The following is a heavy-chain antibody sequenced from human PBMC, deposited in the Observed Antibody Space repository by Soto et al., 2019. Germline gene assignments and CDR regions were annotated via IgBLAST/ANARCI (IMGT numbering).Heavy chain of an antibody. CDR2: FDPEDGET. D-gene: IGHD3-22*01. Sequence: ASVKVSCKVSGHTLTELSMHWVRQAPGKGLEWMGGFDPEDGETIYAQKFQGRVTMTEDTSTDTAYMELSSLRSEDTAVYYCATTPYYYDSSGYYLYWGQGTLVTVSS. J-gene: IGHJ4*02. V-gene: IGHV1-24*01. CDR1: GHTLTELS. CDR3: ATTPYYYDSSGYYLY.